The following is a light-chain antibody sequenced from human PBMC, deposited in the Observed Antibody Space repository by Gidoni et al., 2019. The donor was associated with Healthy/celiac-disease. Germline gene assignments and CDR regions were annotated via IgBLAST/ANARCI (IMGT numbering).Light chain of an antibody. CDR3: QQSYSTPWT. J-gene: IGKJ1*01. CDR1: QSISSY. V-gene: IGKV1-39*01. CDR2: AAS. Sequence: DMQMTESPSSLSASVGDRVTITCRASQSISSYLDWYQQKPGKAPKLLIYAASSLQSRVPSRFSVSGSGTDFTLTFSSLQPEDFATYYCQQSYSTPWTFGQGTQVEIK.